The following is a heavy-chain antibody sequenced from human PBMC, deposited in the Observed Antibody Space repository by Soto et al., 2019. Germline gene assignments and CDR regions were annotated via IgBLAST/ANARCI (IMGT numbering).Heavy chain of an antibody. D-gene: IGHD1-1*01. Sequence: ASVKVSCKASGYTFTSYYMHWVRQAPGQGLEWMGIINPSGGSTSYAQKFQGRVTMTRDTSTSTVYMELSSLRSEDTAVYYCARDLRTTTGTTHYYYYYGMDVWGQGTTVTVAS. CDR3: ARDLRTTTGTTHYYYYYGMDV. CDR2: INPSGGST. CDR1: GYTFTSYY. J-gene: IGHJ6*02. V-gene: IGHV1-46*01.